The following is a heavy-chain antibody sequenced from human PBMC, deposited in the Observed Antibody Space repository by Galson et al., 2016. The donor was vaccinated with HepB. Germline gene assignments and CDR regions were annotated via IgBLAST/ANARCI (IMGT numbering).Heavy chain of an antibody. V-gene: IGHV3-23*01. CDR1: GFTFSNYA. CDR3: AKDRESTRLQFSWVASYYFDF. D-gene: IGHD5-24*01. J-gene: IGHJ4*02. Sequence: SLRLSCAVSGFTFSNYAMSWVRQAPGKGLEWLSAISGSGVGTYYADSLKGRFTISRDNSKNTLYLQMNSLRAEDAAVYYCAKDRESTRLQFSWVASYYFDFWGQGALVTVSS. CDR2: ISGSGVGT.